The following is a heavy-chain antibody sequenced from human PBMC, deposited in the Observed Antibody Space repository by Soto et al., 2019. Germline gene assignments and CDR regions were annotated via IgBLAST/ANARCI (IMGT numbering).Heavy chain of an antibody. V-gene: IGHV1-8*01. D-gene: IGHD5-12*01. Sequence: QVQLVQPWGEVKKPGASVKVSCKTSGYTFTSYDINWVRQATGQGLVWMGWMNPNSGNTAYAQKFQGRVTMTSNTSISTAYMELSSLRSEDTAVYYCARERRDGYDNWGQGTLVTVSS. CDR1: GYTFTSYD. J-gene: IGHJ4*02. CDR2: MNPNSGNT. CDR3: ARERRDGYDN.